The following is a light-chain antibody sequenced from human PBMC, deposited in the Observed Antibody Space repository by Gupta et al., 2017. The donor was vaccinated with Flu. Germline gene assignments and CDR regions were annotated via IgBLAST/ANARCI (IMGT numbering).Light chain of an antibody. CDR1: QSILHSNGYNY. Sequence: DIVMTQSPLSLPVTPGEPASISCRSSQSILHSNGYNYLDWYLQKPGQSPQLLIYLGSNRASGVPDRFSGSGSGTDFTLKISRVEAEDVGVYYCRQALQTPQTFGQGTKVEIK. J-gene: IGKJ1*01. V-gene: IGKV2-28*01. CDR3: RQALQTPQT. CDR2: LGS.